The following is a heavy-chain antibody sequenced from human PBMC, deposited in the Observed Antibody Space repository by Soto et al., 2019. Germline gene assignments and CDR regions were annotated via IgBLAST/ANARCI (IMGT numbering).Heavy chain of an antibody. D-gene: IGHD4-17*01. V-gene: IGHV3-23*01. Sequence: EVQLLESGGGLVQPGGSLRLSCAASGFTFSSFSMTWVRQAPGKGLEWVSGISGSGGRTYDADSVKGRFTISRDNSKNTLYLDMSNLSTEDTAVYYWATSVTTSLYYYCGMDVWGQGTTVTVSS. CDR1: GFTFSSFS. CDR3: ATSVTTSLYYYCGMDV. J-gene: IGHJ6*02. CDR2: ISGSGGRT.